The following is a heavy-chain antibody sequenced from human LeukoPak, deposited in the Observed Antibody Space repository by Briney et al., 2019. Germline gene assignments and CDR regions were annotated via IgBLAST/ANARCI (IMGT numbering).Heavy chain of an antibody. CDR2: IYYSGST. Sequence: SETLSLTCTVSGGSISSYYWSWIRQPPGKGLEWIGYIYYSGSTNYNPSLKSRVTISVDTSKNQFSLKLSSMTAADTAVYYCARRTYSSGWIFDYWGQGTLVTVSS. J-gene: IGHJ4*02. D-gene: IGHD6-19*01. CDR1: GGSISSYY. CDR3: ARRTYSSGWIFDY. V-gene: IGHV4-59*01.